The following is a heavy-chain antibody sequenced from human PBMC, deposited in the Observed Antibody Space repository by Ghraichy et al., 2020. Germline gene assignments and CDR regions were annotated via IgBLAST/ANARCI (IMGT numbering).Heavy chain of an antibody. CDR1: GFTFSSYG. CDR2: IWYDGSNK. CDR3: ANGPQWSQPLNYGMDV. V-gene: IGHV3-33*06. Sequence: GGSLRLSCAASGFTFSSYGMHWVRQAPGKGLEWVAVIWYDGSNKYYADSVKGRFTISRDNSKNTLYLQMNSLRAEDTAVYYCANGPQWSQPLNYGMDVWGQGTTVTVSS. D-gene: IGHD6-19*01. J-gene: IGHJ6*02.